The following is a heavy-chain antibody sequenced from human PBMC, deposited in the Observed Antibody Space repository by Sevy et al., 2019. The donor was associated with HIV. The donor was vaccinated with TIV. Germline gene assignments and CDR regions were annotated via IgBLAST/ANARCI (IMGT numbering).Heavy chain of an antibody. D-gene: IGHD6-25*01. CDR1: GFTFSNAW. J-gene: IGHJ4*02. CDR3: TSDSKKRRLSALLDY. V-gene: IGHV3-15*01. Sequence: RGCLRLSCAASGFTFSNAWMSCVRQAPGKGLEGVGRIKSKTDGGTTDYAAPVKGRFTISRDDSKNTLYLQMNSLKTEDAAMYYCTSDSKKRRLSALLDYWGQGTLVTVSS. CDR2: IKSKTDGGTT.